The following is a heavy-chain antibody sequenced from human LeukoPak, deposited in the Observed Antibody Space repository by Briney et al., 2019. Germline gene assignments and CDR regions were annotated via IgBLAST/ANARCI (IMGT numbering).Heavy chain of an antibody. CDR3: AILTDYYDSSGYGWFDP. Sequence: SQPLSLTCTVSGGSISSGGYYWSWIRQHPGKGLEWLGYIYYSGSTYYNPSLKSRVTISVDTSKNQFSLKLSSVTAADTAVYYCAILTDYYDSSGYGWFDPWGQGTLVTVSS. CDR1: GGSISSGGYY. J-gene: IGHJ5*02. CDR2: IYYSGST. V-gene: IGHV4-31*03. D-gene: IGHD3-22*01.